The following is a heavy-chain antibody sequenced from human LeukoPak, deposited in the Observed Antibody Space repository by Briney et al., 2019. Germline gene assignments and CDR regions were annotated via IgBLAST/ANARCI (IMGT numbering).Heavy chain of an antibody. Sequence: SETLSLTCAVYGGSFSGYYWSWIRQPPGKGLEWIGEINHSGSTNYNPSLKSRVTISVDTTKNHFSMKLSSVTAANTAVYYCARGPSKKSIRAFDIWGQGTMVTVSS. CDR1: GGSFSGYY. CDR3: ARGPSKKSIRAFDI. D-gene: IGHD6-6*01. J-gene: IGHJ3*02. CDR2: INHSGST. V-gene: IGHV4-34*01.